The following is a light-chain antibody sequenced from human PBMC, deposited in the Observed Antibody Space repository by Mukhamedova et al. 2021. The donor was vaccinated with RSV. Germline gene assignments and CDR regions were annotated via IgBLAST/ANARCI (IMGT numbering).Light chain of an antibody. CDR3: VTWDSSLNGYV. Sequence: APKFLIFDNNKRPSGIPDRFSGSKSDTSATLAITDLQTGDEADYYCVTWDSSLNGYVFGTGTKVTVL. CDR2: DNN. J-gene: IGLJ1*01. V-gene: IGLV1-51*01.